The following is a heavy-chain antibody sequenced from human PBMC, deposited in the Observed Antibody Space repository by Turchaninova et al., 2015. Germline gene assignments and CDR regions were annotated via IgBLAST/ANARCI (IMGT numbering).Heavy chain of an antibody. D-gene: IGHD4-23*01. CDR2: ISSNGSTT. J-gene: IGHJ6*02. Sequence: RLSCAASGFTFSSYAMSWVRQAPGKGLEWVSGISSNGSTTYEADSVKGRFTISRDNSENTLYLQINNLRAEDTALYYCARDLGRGWSIPEEDYGGHSENYFYGMDVWGQGTTVTVSS. CDR3: ARDLGRGWSIPEEDYGGHSENYFYGMDV. V-gene: IGHV3-23*01. CDR1: GFTFSSYA.